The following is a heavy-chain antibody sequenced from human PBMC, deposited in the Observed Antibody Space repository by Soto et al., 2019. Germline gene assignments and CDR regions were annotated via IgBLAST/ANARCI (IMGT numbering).Heavy chain of an antibody. Sequence: EVQLLESGGGLVQPGGSLRLSCAASGFTFTSYAMSWVRQAPGRGLEWVSSISGSGGSAYYADSVKGRFTVSRDNSKDTLYLEMNSLRAEDTAVYYCAKDMVRLALTFNWVDPWGQGTLVTVSS. CDR3: AKDMVRLALTFNWVDP. CDR1: GFTFTSYA. V-gene: IGHV3-23*01. CDR2: ISGSGGSA. J-gene: IGHJ5*02. D-gene: IGHD3-10*01.